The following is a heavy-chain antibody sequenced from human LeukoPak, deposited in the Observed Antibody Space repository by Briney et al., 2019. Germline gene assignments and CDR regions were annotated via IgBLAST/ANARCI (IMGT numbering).Heavy chain of an antibody. CDR2: IYYSGST. CDR3: ARVRNGDNDY. V-gene: IGHV4-59*01. J-gene: IGHJ4*02. Sequence: PSETLSLTCTVSGGSISSYYWSWIRQPPGKGLEWIGYIYYSGSTNYNPSLKSRVTISVDTSKNQFSLKLGSVTAADTAVYYCARVRNGDNDYWGQGTLVTVSS. CDR1: GGSISSYY. D-gene: IGHD4-17*01.